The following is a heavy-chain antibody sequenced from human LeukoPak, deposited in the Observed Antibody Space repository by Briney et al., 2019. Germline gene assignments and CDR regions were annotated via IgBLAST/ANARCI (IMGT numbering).Heavy chain of an antibody. CDR3: ASTTAMADQGFDY. Sequence: SETLSLTCTVSGGSISSYYWSWIRQPPGKGLEWIGYIYYSGSTNYNPSLKSRVTISVDTSKNQFSLKLSSVTAADTAVYYCASTTAMADQGFDYWGQGTLVTVSS. J-gene: IGHJ4*02. CDR2: IYYSGST. D-gene: IGHD5-18*01. V-gene: IGHV4-59*01. CDR1: GGSISSYY.